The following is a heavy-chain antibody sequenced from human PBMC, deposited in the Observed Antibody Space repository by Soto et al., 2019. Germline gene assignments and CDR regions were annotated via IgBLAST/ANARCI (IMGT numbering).Heavy chain of an antibody. CDR3: ARGITLPTPLDY. CDR1: GYTFTGYY. D-gene: IGHD1-20*01. CDR2: INPNSGNT. Sequence: ASVKVSCKASGYTFTGYYMHWVRQAPGQGLEWMGWINPNSGNTKYSQKFQGRVTITRDTSMSTAYMELSSLRSEDTAVYYCARGITLPTPLDYWGQGTLVTVSS. J-gene: IGHJ4*02. V-gene: IGHV1-2*02.